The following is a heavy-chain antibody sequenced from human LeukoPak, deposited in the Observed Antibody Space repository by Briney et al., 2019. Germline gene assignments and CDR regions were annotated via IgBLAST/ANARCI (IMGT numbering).Heavy chain of an antibody. CDR3: ARDTPGVIITPDY. J-gene: IGHJ4*02. Sequence: PGGSLRLSCAASGFTFSSYEMNWIRQAPGKGLEWVSYINSRGDIIHNADSVRDRFTISRDNAKNSLYLQMNSLRAEDTAVYYCARDTPGVIITPDYWGQGTLVTVSS. CDR2: INSRGDII. V-gene: IGHV3-48*03. CDR1: GFTFSSYE. D-gene: IGHD2-15*01.